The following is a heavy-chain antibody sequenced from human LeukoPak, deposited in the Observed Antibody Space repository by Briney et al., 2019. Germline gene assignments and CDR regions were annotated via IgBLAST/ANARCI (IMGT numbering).Heavy chain of an antibody. Sequence: PSATLSLTCTVSGGSISSYYWSWIRQPPGKGLEWIGYIYYSGSTNYNPSLKSRVTISVDTSKNQFSLKLSSVTAADTAVYYCARHYYYDSSAAFDIWGQGTMVTVSS. J-gene: IGHJ3*02. CDR2: IYYSGST. CDR3: ARHYYYDSSAAFDI. V-gene: IGHV4-59*08. CDR1: GGSISSYY. D-gene: IGHD3-22*01.